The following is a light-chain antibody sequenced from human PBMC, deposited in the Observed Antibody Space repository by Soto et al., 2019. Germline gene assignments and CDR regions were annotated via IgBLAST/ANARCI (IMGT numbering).Light chain of an antibody. CDR1: TGAVTTGHY. CDR3: FLSYRGTYV. J-gene: IGLJ1*01. Sequence: QTVVTQEPSMTVFPVGTGTLTCCSSTGAVTTGHYPCWFQQEPGQAPRALIYDTANKLPWTPARFSGSLLGGKAALTLSRAQPEDEAEYYCFLSYRGTYVFGAGTKLTVL. V-gene: IGLV7-46*01. CDR2: DTA.